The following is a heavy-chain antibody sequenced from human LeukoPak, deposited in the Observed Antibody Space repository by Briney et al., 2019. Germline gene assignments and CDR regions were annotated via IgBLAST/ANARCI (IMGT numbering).Heavy chain of an antibody. Sequence: SETLSLTCTVSGGSISSYYWSWIRQPPGRGLEWIGYIYYSGSTNYNPSLKSRVTISVDTSKNQFSLKLSSVTAADTAVYYFARHAYYYESSGYLPYYFDYWGQGTLVTVSS. J-gene: IGHJ4*02. CDR2: IYYSGST. D-gene: IGHD3-22*01. CDR1: GGSISSYY. V-gene: IGHV4-59*08. CDR3: ARHAYYYESSGYLPYYFDY.